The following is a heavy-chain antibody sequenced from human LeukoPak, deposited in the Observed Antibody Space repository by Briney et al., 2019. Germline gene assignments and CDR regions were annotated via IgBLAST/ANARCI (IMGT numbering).Heavy chain of an antibody. Sequence: GGSLRLSCAASGFTFSSYWMSWVRQAPGKGLEWVANIKEDGSETYYVDSVKGRFTISRDNAKNSLYLQMNSLGAEDTAVYYCAREIHSSGWYVDYWGQGTLVTVSS. CDR3: AREIHSSGWYVDY. CDR1: GFTFSSYW. D-gene: IGHD6-19*01. J-gene: IGHJ4*02. CDR2: IKEDGSET. V-gene: IGHV3-7*01.